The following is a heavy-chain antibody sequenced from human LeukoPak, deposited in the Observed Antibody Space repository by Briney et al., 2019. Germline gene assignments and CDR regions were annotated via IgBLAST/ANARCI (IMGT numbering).Heavy chain of an antibody. Sequence: GGSLRLSCAASGFTFDDYAMHWVRQAPGKGLEWVSLISWDGGSTYYADSVKGRFTISRDNSKNSLYLQMNSLRAEDSAFYYCAKAAIRYTSRWNNFDYWGQGTLVTVSS. CDR3: AKAAIRYTSRWNNFDY. CDR2: ISWDGGST. CDR1: GFTFDDYA. J-gene: IGHJ4*02. D-gene: IGHD6-13*01. V-gene: IGHV3-43D*03.